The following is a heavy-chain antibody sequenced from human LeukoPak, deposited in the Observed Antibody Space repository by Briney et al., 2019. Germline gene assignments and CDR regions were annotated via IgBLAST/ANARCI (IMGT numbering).Heavy chain of an antibody. CDR3: ARDDCSGGSCYYPYFHY. Sequence: PSETLSLTCAVYGGSFSGYYWSWIRQPPGKGLEWIGYIYYSGSTNYNPSLKSRVTISVDTSKNQFSLKLSSVTAADTAVYYCARDDCSGGSCYYPYFHYWGQGTLVTVSS. CDR2: IYYSGST. J-gene: IGHJ4*02. CDR1: GGSFSGYY. D-gene: IGHD2-15*01. V-gene: IGHV4-59*01.